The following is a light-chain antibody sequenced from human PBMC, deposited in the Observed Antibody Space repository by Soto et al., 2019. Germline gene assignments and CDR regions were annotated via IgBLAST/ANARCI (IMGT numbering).Light chain of an antibody. CDR1: SGHSSYA. CDR2: LNSDGSH. Sequence: QLVLTQSPSASASLGASVKLTCTLSSGHSSYAIAWHQQQPEKGPRYLMKLNSDGSHSKGDGIPDRFSGSSSGAERYLTISSLQYEDEADYYCQTWGTGIRVFGGGTKLTAL. V-gene: IGLV4-69*01. J-gene: IGLJ2*01. CDR3: QTWGTGIRV.